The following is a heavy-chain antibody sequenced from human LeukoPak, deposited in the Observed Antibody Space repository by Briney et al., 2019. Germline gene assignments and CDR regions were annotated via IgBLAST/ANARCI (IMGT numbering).Heavy chain of an antibody. Sequence: GASVKVSCRTSGYTFINYQIHWVRQAPDQGLEWMGRINSNSGATVFAQKFQGRVTMTRDTSINTVYMGLSSLEFDDTAVYYCTRTWWTEACSSSSCFTPDFDYWGQGTPVTVSS. CDR2: INSNSGAT. V-gene: IGHV1-2*06. CDR1: GYTFINYQ. J-gene: IGHJ4*02. D-gene: IGHD2-2*02. CDR3: TRTWWTEACSSSSCFTPDFDY.